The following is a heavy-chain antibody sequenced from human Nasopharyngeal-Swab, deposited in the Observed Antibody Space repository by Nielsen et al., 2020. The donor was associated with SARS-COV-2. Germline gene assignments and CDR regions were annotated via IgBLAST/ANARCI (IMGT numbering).Heavy chain of an antibody. D-gene: IGHD1-1*01. CDR1: SGSFFNHY. Sequence: SETLSLTCTVSSGSFFNHYWSWIRQPPGKGLEWIGYIYSSGSANYNPSLKSRVTISIDTSANQVFLSLRSTTAADTAVYYCARRKVGLDESFDYWGQGTLVAVTS. V-gene: IGHV4-59*11. CDR3: ARRKVGLDESFDY. J-gene: IGHJ4*02. CDR2: IYSSGSA.